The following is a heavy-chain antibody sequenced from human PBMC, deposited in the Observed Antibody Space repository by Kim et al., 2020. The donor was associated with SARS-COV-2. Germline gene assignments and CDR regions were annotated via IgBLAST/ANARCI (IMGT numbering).Heavy chain of an antibody. CDR2: ISYDGSNK. CDR1: GFTFSSYA. D-gene: IGHD3-10*01. V-gene: IGHV3-30*04. Sequence: GGSLRLSCAASGFTFSSYAMHWVRQAPGKGLEWVAVISYDGSNKYYADSVKGRFTISRDNSKNTLYLQMNSLRAEDTAVYYCARPYGSGSYYYYYYGMDVWGQGTTVTVSS. J-gene: IGHJ6*02. CDR3: ARPYGSGSYYYYYYGMDV.